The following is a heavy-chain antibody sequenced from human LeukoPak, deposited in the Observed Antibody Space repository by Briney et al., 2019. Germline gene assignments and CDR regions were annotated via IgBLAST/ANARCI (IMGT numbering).Heavy chain of an antibody. Sequence: GGSLRLSCAASGFSFSSYAVSWVRQAPGKGLEWVSSIFSGGDTTSYADSVRGRFTISRDNSKNTLYLEMTSLRAEDTAIYYCAKDLISPRRVGSSEKLDYWGQGTLVIVSS. D-gene: IGHD3-10*01. CDR1: GFSFSSYA. CDR2: IFSGGDTT. CDR3: AKDLISPRRVGSSEKLDY. J-gene: IGHJ4*02. V-gene: IGHV3-23*01.